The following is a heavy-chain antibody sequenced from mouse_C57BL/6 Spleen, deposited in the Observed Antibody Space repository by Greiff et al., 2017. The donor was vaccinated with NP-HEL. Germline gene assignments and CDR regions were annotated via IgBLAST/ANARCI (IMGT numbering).Heavy chain of an antibody. V-gene: IGHV10-1*01. CDR1: GFSFNTYA. Sequence: EVMLVESGGGLVQPKGSLKLSCAASGFSFNTYAMNWVRQAPGKGLEWVARIRSKSNNYATYYADSVKDRFTISRDDSESMLHLQMNNLKTEDTAMYYCVRHEAYGNYAAWFAYWGQGTLVTVSA. CDR2: IRSKSNNYAT. D-gene: IGHD2-1*01. J-gene: IGHJ3*01. CDR3: VRHEAYGNYAAWFAY.